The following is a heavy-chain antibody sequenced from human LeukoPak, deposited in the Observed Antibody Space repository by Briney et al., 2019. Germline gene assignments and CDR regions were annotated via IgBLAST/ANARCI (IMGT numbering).Heavy chain of an antibody. D-gene: IGHD3-3*01. CDR1: GGSVSSGSYY. Sequence: SETLSLTCTVSGGSVSSGSYYWSWIRQPPGKGLEWIGYIYYSGSTNYNPSLKGRVTISVDTSKNQFSLKLSSVTAADTAVYYCARFDFVHDSYFDYWGQGTLVTVSS. CDR2: IYYSGST. CDR3: ARFDFVHDSYFDY. J-gene: IGHJ4*02. V-gene: IGHV4-61*01.